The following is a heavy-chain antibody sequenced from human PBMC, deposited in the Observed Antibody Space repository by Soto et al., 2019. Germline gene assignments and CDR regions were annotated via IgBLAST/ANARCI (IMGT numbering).Heavy chain of an antibody. D-gene: IGHD2-15*01. Sequence: GGSLRLSCAASGFTFSSYGMHWVRQAPGKGLEWVAVISYDGSNKYYADSVKGRFTISRDNSKNTLYLQMNSLRAEDTAVYYFAKDHCSGGSCYYKSSYYMDVWGKGTTVTVSS. CDR2: ISYDGSNK. CDR1: GFTFSSYG. CDR3: AKDHCSGGSCYYKSSYYMDV. V-gene: IGHV3-30*18. J-gene: IGHJ6*03.